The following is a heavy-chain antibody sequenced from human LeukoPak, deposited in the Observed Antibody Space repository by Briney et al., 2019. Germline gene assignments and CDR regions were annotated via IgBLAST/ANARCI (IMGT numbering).Heavy chain of an antibody. CDR2: IYDDNT. CDR3: AARKVRGVWFYLDY. D-gene: IGHD3-10*01. V-gene: IGHV3-23*01. CDR1: GFTVSAYA. J-gene: IGHJ4*02. Sequence: GGSLRLSCAASGFTVSAYAMAWVRRAPGKGLEWVSTIYDDNTYYADSVKGRFAISTDNSKNTLYLQMNSLRVEDTAVYFCAARKVRGVWFYLDYWGQGTLVTVSS.